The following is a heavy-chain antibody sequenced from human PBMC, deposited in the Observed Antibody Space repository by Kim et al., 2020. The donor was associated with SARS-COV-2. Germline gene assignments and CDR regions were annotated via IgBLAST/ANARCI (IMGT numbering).Heavy chain of an antibody. CDR2: ISGSGGRT. V-gene: IGHV3-23*01. CDR3: AKGRSGSSLPFDY. CDR1: GFTFSSYA. J-gene: IGHJ4*02. Sequence: GGSLRLSCAASGFTFSSYAMSWVRQAPGKGLEWVSAISGSGGRTYYADSVKGRFTISRDNSKNTLYLKMNSMRAEYTAVYYCAKGRSGSSLPFDYWGQGTLVTVSS. D-gene: IGHD1-26*01.